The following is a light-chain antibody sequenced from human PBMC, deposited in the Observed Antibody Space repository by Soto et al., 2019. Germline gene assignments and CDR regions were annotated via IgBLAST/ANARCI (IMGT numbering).Light chain of an antibody. CDR3: QQAKTYPRT. CDR2: GAF. Sequence: DIKKNQAPASVSASVGDRVTITCRTRQDISAYLLWFQQKPGKAPKLLISGAFALQSGVPSRFSVSGSGTVFTLTISSLQLGDFATYYCQQAKTYPRTFGPG. V-gene: IGKV1-12*01. J-gene: IGKJ3*01. CDR1: QDISAY.